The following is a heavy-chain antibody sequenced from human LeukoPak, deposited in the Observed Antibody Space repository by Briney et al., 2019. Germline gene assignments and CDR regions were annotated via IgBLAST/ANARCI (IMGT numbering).Heavy chain of an antibody. CDR1: GASISGYY. J-gene: IGHJ4*02. CDR2: IYTTGST. CDR3: WSNYDFWSGYSGY. V-gene: IGHV4-4*07. D-gene: IGHD3-3*01. Sequence: SETLSLTCSVSGASISGYYWTWIRQPAGRGLEWIGRIYTTGSTKYNPSLKSRVIMSVDASKDQFSLNLTPVAPAYRPGDYFWSNYDFWSGYSGYWGEGTLVTVYS.